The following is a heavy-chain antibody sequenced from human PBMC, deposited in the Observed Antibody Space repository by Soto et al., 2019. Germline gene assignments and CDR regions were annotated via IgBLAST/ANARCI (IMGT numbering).Heavy chain of an antibody. Sequence: QVQLVESGGGVVQPGRSLRLSCTASGFMFSSYGMHWVRQAPGKGLEWVAVIWYDGSNKYYADSVKGRFTISRDNSKNTLYLQMNSQTAEDTAVYYCARGYWNDEGSYYYYYGMDVWGQGTTVTVSS. V-gene: IGHV3-33*01. J-gene: IGHJ6*02. D-gene: IGHD1-1*01. CDR3: ARGYWNDEGSYYYYYGMDV. CDR1: GFMFSSYG. CDR2: IWYDGSNK.